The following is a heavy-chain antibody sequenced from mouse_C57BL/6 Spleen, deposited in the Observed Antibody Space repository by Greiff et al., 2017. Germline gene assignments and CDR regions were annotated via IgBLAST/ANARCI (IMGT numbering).Heavy chain of an antibody. Sequence: VQLQQPGTELVKPGASVTLSCKASGYTFTSYWMHWVKQRPGQGLEWIGNINPSNGGTNYNEKFKGKATLTVDKSSSTAYMQLSSLTSEDSAVYYCARCVDLYYYDMDYWGQGTSVTVSS. CDR2: INPSNGGT. D-gene: IGHD5-1*01. V-gene: IGHV1-53*01. CDR1: GYTFTSYW. J-gene: IGHJ4*01. CDR3: ARCVDLYYYDMDY.